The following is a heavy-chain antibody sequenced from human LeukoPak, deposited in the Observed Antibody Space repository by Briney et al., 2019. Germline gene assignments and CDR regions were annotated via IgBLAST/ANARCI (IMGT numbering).Heavy chain of an antibody. Sequence: GGSLRLSCAASGFTFSDYAMHWVRQAPGKGLEWVAVISKDGSDKYYPDSVKGRFTISRDSSKNTVFLQMNSLRAEDTAVYYCARGDFDYWGQGTLVTVSS. J-gene: IGHJ4*02. V-gene: IGHV3-30*14. CDR3: ARGDFDY. CDR1: GFTFSDYA. CDR2: ISKDGSDK.